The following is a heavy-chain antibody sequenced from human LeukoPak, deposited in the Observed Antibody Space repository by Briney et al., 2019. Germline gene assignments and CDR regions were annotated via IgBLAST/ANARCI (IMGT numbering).Heavy chain of an antibody. CDR3: AKDARTQSFDY. CDR1: GGSISSYY. V-gene: IGHV4-59*01. J-gene: IGHJ4*02. Sequence: PSETLSLTCTVSGGSISSYYWSWIRQPPGKGLEWIGYIYYSGSTNYNPSLKSRVTISVDTSKNQFSLKLSSVTAADTAVYYCAKDARTQSFDYWGQGTLVTVSS. CDR2: IYYSGST.